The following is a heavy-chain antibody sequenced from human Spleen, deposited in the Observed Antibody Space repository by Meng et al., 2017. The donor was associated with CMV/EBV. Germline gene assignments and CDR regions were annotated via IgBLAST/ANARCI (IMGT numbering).Heavy chain of an antibody. Sequence: SLRLSCEVSGLTFSSHVMDWVRQAPGKGLGWVARISYDGRNKYYADSVKGRFTTSRDNSKNMLYLQMDSLRFEDTAVYFCATKTRGWGQGTLVTVSS. CDR2: ISYDGRNK. V-gene: IGHV3-30*04. D-gene: IGHD2-15*01. J-gene: IGHJ4*02. CDR1: GLTFSSHV. CDR3: ATKTRG.